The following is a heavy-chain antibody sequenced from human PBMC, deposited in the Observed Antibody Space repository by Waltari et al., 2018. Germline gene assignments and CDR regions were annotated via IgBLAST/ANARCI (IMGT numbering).Heavy chain of an antibody. CDR1: GVIFSRQD. J-gene: IGHJ4*02. CDR2: IRFDGGLK. D-gene: IGHD3-16*02. Sequence: QVQLVESGGGVVLPGGALRLSCKASGVIFSRQDMNWVRQAPGMGLEWGSLIRFDGGLKFYADTVKGRFTVSRDNSRDTLYVHMESLRSGDTATYFCATQASISSPSFWGRGTLVTVSS. CDR3: ATQASISSPSF. V-gene: IGHV3-30*02.